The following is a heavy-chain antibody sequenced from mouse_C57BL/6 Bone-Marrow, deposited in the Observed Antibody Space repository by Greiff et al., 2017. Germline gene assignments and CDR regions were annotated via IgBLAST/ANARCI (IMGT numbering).Heavy chain of an antibody. V-gene: IGHV1-63*01. CDR1: GYTFTNYW. CDR3: ARWGEEYAMDY. Sequence: VQLQQSGAELVRPGTSVKMSCKASGYTFTNYWIGWAKQRPGHGLEWIGDIYPGGGYTNYNEKFKGKATLTADKSSSNAYMQFSSLTSEDSAIYYCARWGEEYAMDYWGQGTSVTVSS. J-gene: IGHJ4*01. CDR2: IYPGGGYT.